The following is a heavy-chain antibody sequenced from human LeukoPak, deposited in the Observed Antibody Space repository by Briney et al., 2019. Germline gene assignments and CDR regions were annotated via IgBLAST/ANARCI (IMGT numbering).Heavy chain of an antibody. D-gene: IGHD2-15*01. J-gene: IGHJ5*02. V-gene: IGHV3-33*01. CDR2: NWYDGSKQ. CDR1: GSPSPPYG. CDR3: ARDDCSAGSCYLKWFDP. Sequence: GGSLRPPVAAPGSPSPPYGFHWVGRPQAKGRGGVPVNWYDGSKQYYADSVKGRFTFSRDDSQNMLYLQMNSLRAEDTAIYYCARDDCSAGSCYLKWFDPWGQGTLVTVSS.